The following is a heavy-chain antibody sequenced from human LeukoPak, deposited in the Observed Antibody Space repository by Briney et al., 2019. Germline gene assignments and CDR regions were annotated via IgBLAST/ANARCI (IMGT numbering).Heavy chain of an antibody. D-gene: IGHD1-26*01. Sequence: SETLSLTCTVSGGSISSSSYFWGWIRQPPGKGLEWIGSIYYSGNTYYNPSLKSRVTISLDTSKNQFSLKLDSVTAADTAVYYCARRNRWELLDFWGQGTLVTVSS. CDR2: IYYSGNT. V-gene: IGHV4-39*01. CDR3: ARRNRWELLDF. J-gene: IGHJ4*02. CDR1: GGSISSSSYF.